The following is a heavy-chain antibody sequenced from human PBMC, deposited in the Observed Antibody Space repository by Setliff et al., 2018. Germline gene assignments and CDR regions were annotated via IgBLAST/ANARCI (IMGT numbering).Heavy chain of an antibody. CDR1: GGSFSGYY. CDR2: INHSGST. CDR3: ARVYGASVWGNYPVDY. D-gene: IGHD3-16*02. Sequence: PSETLSLTCAVYGGSFSGYYWSWIRQPPGKGLEWIGEINHSGSTNYNPSLKSRVTISVDTSKNQFSLKLSSVTAADTAVYYCARVYGASVWGNYPVDYWGQGTLVTVSS. J-gene: IGHJ4*02. V-gene: IGHV4-34*01.